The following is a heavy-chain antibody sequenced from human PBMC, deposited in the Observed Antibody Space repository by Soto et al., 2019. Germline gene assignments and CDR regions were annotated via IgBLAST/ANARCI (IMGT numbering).Heavy chain of an antibody. CDR2: IWYDGSNK. V-gene: IGHV3-33*01. CDR1: GFTFSSYC. D-gene: IGHD3-22*01. CDR3: ARDASHYHDSSGSWFGY. J-gene: IGHJ4*02. Sequence: GSLRLSCAASGFTFSSYCMHWVRQAPGKGLEWVAVIWYDGSNKYYADSVKGRFTISRDNSKNTLYLQMNSLRAEDTAVYYCARDASHYHDSSGSWFGYWGQGTLVTVSS.